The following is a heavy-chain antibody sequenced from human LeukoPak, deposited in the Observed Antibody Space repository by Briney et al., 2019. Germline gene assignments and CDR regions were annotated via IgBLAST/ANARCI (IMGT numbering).Heavy chain of an antibody. CDR3: ARRMVDRVWYFDL. D-gene: IGHD4/OR15-4a*01. CDR2: INPSCGST. CDR1: GYTFTSYY. J-gene: IGHJ2*01. V-gene: IGHV1-46*01. Sequence: ASVKVSFKASGYTFTSYYMHWVRQAPGQGLEWMGIINPSCGSTSYAQKFQGRVTITRDTSTSTVYMELSSLRSEDTAVYYCARRMVDRVWYFDLWGRGTLVTVSS.